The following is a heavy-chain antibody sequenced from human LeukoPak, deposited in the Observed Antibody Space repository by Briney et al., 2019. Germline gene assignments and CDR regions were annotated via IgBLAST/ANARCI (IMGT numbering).Heavy chain of an antibody. CDR1: GFTFSSYV. Sequence: GGSLRLSCAASGFTFSSYVMSWVRQAPGKGLEWVSAISGNGGSTYYADSVKGRFTISRDNSKNTLYLQMNSLRAEDTAVYYCSRDRGISLSSGWTFDYWGQGTLVTVSS. D-gene: IGHD6-19*01. CDR3: SRDRGISLSSGWTFDY. J-gene: IGHJ4*02. V-gene: IGHV3-23*01. CDR2: ISGNGGST.